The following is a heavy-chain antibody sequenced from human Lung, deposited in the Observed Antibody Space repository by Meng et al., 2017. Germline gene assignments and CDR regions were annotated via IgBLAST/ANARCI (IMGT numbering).Heavy chain of an antibody. J-gene: IGHJ5*02. CDR3: ARGLLRHIGGNWFDP. CDR2: MNPNSGKT. CDR1: GYTFISYD. Sequence: QVKLVQAGAEVKKAGASVQVYCKASGYTFISYDINWVRQATGQGLEWMGWMNPNSGKTGYAQKFQGRVTMTRNTSISTAYMELSSLRSEDTAVYYCARGLLRHIGGNWFDPWGQGTLVTVSS. V-gene: IGHV1-8*01. D-gene: IGHD3-16*01.